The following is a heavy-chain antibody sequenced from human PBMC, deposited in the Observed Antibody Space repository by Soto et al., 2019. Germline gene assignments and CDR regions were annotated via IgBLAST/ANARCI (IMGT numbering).Heavy chain of an antibody. CDR3: ARGRVKYGSGSYFIFDYYCYGLDV. V-gene: IGHV1-2*04. D-gene: IGHD3-10*01. CDR2: INPNSGGT. Sequence: ASVKVSCKASGGTFSSYAISWVRQAPGQGLEWMGWINPNSGGTNYAQKFQGWVTITRDKSISTAYMELSRLRSDDTAVYYCARGRVKYGSGSYFIFDYYCYGLDVWGQGTTVTVSS. CDR1: GGTFSSYA. J-gene: IGHJ6*02.